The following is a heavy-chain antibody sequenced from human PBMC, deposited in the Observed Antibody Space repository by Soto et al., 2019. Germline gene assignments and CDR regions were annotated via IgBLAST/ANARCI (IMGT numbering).Heavy chain of an antibody. D-gene: IGHD3-3*01. Sequence: QVTLKESGPVLVKPTETLTLTCTVSGFSLSNARMGVSWIRQPPGKALEWLAHIFSNDETSYSTSLKSRLTISKDTSKSQVVLTMTNMDPVDTATYYCARMGHYDFWSGYYFDYWGQGTLVTVSS. CDR2: IFSNDET. V-gene: IGHV2-26*01. CDR3: ARMGHYDFWSGYYFDY. J-gene: IGHJ4*02. CDR1: GFSLSNARMG.